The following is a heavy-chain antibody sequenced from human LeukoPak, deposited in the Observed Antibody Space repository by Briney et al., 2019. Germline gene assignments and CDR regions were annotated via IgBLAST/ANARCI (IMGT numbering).Heavy chain of an antibody. CDR3: ARAYYDGDYYYYYMDV. D-gene: IGHD3-3*01. CDR1: GYSISSGYY. V-gene: IGHV4-38-2*02. J-gene: IGHJ6*03. CDR2: IYHSGST. Sequence: SETLSLTCTVSGYSISSGYYWGWIRQPPGKGLEWIGSIYHSGSTYYNPSLKSRVTISVDTSKNQFSLKLSSVTAADTAVYYCARAYYDGDYYYYYMDVWGKGTTVTISS.